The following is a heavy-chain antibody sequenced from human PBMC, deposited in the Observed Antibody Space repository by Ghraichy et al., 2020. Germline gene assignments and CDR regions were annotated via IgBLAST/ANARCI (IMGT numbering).Heavy chain of an antibody. V-gene: IGHV3-53*05. D-gene: IGHD6-6*01. CDR2: IYNSDIT. CDR1: GFFVSSNH. J-gene: IGHJ3*02. CDR3: ARGAASLTHDAFDI. Sequence: GGSLRLSCAASGFFVSSNHMSWVRQAPGKGLEWVSVIYNSDITHYADSVKGRFTISRDNSKNTLVLQMNNLGNEDTAIYYCARGAASLTHDAFDIWGRGTMGTGSS.